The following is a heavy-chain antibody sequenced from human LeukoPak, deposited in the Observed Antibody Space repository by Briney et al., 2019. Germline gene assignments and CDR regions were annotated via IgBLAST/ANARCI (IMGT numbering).Heavy chain of an antibody. J-gene: IGHJ6*03. CDR1: GYTFTSYY. CDR2: FDPEDGET. V-gene: IGHV1-24*01. CDR3: ATSPRSKSDMDV. Sequence: GASVKVSCKASGYTFTSYYMHWVRQAPGKGLEWMGGFDPEDGETIYAQKFQGRVTMTEDTSTDTAYMGLSSLRSEDTAVYYCATSPRSKSDMDVWGKGTTVTISS.